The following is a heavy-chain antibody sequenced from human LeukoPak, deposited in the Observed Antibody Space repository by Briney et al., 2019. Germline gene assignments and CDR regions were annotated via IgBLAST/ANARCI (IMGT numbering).Heavy chain of an antibody. Sequence: SETLSLTCTVSGGSISSSSYYWGWIRQPPGKGLEWIGSIYYSGRTYYNPSLKSRVTISVDTSRNQFSLKLSSVTAADTAVYYCAGLKHKDYFDYWGQGTLVTVSS. V-gene: IGHV4-39*01. CDR1: GGSISSSSYY. CDR3: AGLKHKDYFDY. J-gene: IGHJ4*02. CDR2: IYYSGRT.